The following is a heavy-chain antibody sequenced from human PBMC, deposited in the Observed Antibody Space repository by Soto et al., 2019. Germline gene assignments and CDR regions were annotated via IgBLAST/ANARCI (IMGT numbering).Heavy chain of an antibody. CDR2: IFSNDEK. CDR1: GFSFSNARMG. CDR3: ARIGVNYDILTGYHNWFDP. V-gene: IGHV2-26*01. Sequence: QVTLKESGPVLVKPTETLTLTCTVSGFSFSNARMGVSWIRQPPGKALEWLAHIFSNDEKSYSTSLKSRLTISKDTSKSQVVLTMTNMDPVDTATYYCARIGVNYDILTGYHNWFDPWGQGTLVTVSS. J-gene: IGHJ5*02. D-gene: IGHD3-9*01.